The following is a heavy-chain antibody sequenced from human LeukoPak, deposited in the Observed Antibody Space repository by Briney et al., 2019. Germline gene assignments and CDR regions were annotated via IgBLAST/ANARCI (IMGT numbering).Heavy chain of an antibody. J-gene: IGHJ3*02. CDR2: IYYRSKWYN. Sequence: SQTLSLTCAISGDSVSSNSAAWNWIRRSPSRGLEWLGMIYYRSKWYNNYAVSVRSRISINPDTSKNHFSLQLNSVTPEDTAVYYCARGRPLMGAAPNAFDIWGQGTMVTVSS. CDR3: ARGRPLMGAAPNAFDI. V-gene: IGHV6-1*01. CDR1: GDSVSSNSAA. D-gene: IGHD1-26*01.